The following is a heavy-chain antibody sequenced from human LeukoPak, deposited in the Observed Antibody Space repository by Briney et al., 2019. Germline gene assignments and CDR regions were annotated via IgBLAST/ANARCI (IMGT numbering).Heavy chain of an antibody. V-gene: IGHV1-46*01. J-gene: IGHJ4*02. D-gene: IGHD6-19*01. CDR1: GYTFTSYY. Sequence: ASVKVSRKAFGYTFTSYYIHWVRQAPGQGLEWMGIIDPSGGSTTYAQKFQGRVTMTRDTSTSTVHMELSSLRSEDTAVYYCARDGAGPPRFDYWGQGTLVTVSS. CDR2: IDPSGGST. CDR3: ARDGAGPPRFDY.